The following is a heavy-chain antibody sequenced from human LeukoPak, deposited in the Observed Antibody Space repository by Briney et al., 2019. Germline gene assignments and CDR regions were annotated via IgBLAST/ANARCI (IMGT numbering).Heavy chain of an antibody. Sequence: PSETLSLTCTVSGGSISSSSYYWGWIRQPPGKGLEWIGSIYYSGSTYYNPSLKSRVTISVDTSKNQFSLKLSSVTAADTAVYYCARDYGDWDYWGQGTLVTVSS. CDR1: GGSISSSSYY. J-gene: IGHJ4*02. CDR3: ARDYGDWDY. V-gene: IGHV4-39*02. D-gene: IGHD4-17*01. CDR2: IYYSGST.